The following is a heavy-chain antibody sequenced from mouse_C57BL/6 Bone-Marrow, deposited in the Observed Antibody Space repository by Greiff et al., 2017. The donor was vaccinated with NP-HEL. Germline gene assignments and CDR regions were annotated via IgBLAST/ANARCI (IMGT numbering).Heavy chain of an antibody. V-gene: IGHV1-81*01. CDR2: IYPRSGNT. CDR3: ARFLRRRAFAY. J-gene: IGHJ3*01. D-gene: IGHD2-12*01. CDR1: GYTFTSYG. Sequence: VQLQQSGAELARPGASVKLSCKASGYTFTSYGISWVKQRTGQGLEWIGEIYPRSGNTYYNEKFKGKATLTADKSSSTAYMELRSLTSEDSAVYFCARFLRRRAFAYWGQGTLVTVSA.